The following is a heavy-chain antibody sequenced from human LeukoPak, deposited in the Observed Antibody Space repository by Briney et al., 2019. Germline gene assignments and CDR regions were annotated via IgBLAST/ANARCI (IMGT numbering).Heavy chain of an antibody. Sequence: GGSLRLSCAASGFTFSSYAMHWVRQAPGKGLEWVALISYDESNTFYADSVKGRFTISRDNSKNTLYRQMNSLRVEDTAVYYCARDGDGDYVFSYYFDYWGQGTLVTVSS. CDR2: ISYDESNT. D-gene: IGHD4-17*01. V-gene: IGHV3-30*04. J-gene: IGHJ4*02. CDR3: ARDGDGDYVFSYYFDY. CDR1: GFTFSSYA.